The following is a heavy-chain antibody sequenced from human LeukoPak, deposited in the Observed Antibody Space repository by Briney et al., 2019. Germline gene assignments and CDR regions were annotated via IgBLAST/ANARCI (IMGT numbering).Heavy chain of an antibody. Sequence: SETLSLTCTVSGDSISFYYWSWIRQPPGQGLEWIGYIFYNGSTNYNPSLKRRLTISVDTSKNQFSLKLSSVTAADTAVYYCARVSLVGATDYWGQGTLVTVSS. CDR3: ARVSLVGATDY. D-gene: IGHD1-26*01. CDR2: IFYNGST. J-gene: IGHJ4*02. CDR1: GDSISFYY. V-gene: IGHV4-59*01.